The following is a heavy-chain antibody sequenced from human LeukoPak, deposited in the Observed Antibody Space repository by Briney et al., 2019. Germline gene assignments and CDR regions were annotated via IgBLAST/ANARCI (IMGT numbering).Heavy chain of an antibody. J-gene: IGHJ4*02. V-gene: IGHV3-33*01. CDR2: LWSDGTTN. Sequence: GGSLRLSCAASGFTFSYYGMQWVRQAPGKGLEWVAVLWSDGTTNYYADSVKGRFTFSRDNSKNTLYLQMNSLRAEDTAVYYCARDMDTAMVASNYFDYWGQGTLVTVSS. D-gene: IGHD5-18*01. CDR1: GFTFSYYG. CDR3: ARDMDTAMVASNYFDY.